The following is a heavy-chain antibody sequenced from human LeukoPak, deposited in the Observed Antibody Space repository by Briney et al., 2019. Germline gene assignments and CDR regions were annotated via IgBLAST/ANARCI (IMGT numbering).Heavy chain of an antibody. CDR2: INIGGTNT. CDR3: ATDGAGFDT. Sequence: GGSLRLSCAASGYTFNDYYMSWIRQAPGKGLEWLSYINIGGTNTHYADSVKGRFTISRDNAKKSLYLEMNNLRAEDTAVYYCATDGAGFDTWGQGVLVTVSS. V-gene: IGHV3-11*01. J-gene: IGHJ5*02. CDR1: GYTFNDYY.